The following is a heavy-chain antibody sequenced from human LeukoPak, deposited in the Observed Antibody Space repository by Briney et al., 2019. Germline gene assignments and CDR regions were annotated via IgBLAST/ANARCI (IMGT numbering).Heavy chain of an antibody. CDR2: ISYDGSDK. CDR1: GFTFSSSD. J-gene: IGHJ4*02. CDR3: AKDRGWCFEY. V-gene: IGHV3-30*18. Sequence: GGSLRLSCAASGFTFSSSDIHWVRQAPGKGLEWVAFISYDGSDKYYAESVKGRFTVSRDNSKHTLYLQMNSLRVEDTAVYYCAKDRGWCFEYWGQGTLVTVSS. D-gene: IGHD6-19*01.